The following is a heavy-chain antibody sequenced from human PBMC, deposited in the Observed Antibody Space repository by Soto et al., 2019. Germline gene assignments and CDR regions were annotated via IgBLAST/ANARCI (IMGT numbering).Heavy chain of an antibody. J-gene: IGHJ4*01. Sequence: SETLCLTCTVSCSLMSRATYYWSWVRPRPGKGLAWIGSISSCGRSYYNASLKTRLNISVDTSSNQFSLKLSSVTAADTAVDYYARGMDYYHSRGNPPGFHF. D-gene: IGHD3-22*01. CDR1: CSLMSRATYY. V-gene: IGHV4-31*03. CDR3: ARGMDYYHSRGNPPGFHF. CDR2: ISSCGRS.